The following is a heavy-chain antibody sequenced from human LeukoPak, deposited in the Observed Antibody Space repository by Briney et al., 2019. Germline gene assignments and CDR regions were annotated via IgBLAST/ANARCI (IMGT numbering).Heavy chain of an antibody. CDR1: GGSFSGYY. CDR2: INHSGST. Sequence: PSETLSLTCAVYGGSFSGYYWSWIRQPPGKGLEWIGEINHSGSTNYNPSLKSRVTISVDTSKNQFSLKLSSVTAADTAVYYCARGIEDIVVVVAATQNWFDPWGQGTLVTVSS. J-gene: IGHJ5*02. CDR3: ARGIEDIVVVVAATQNWFDP. V-gene: IGHV4-34*01. D-gene: IGHD2-15*01.